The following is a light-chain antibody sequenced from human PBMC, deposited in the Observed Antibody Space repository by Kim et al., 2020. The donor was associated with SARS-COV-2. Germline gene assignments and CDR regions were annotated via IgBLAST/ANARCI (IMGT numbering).Light chain of an antibody. CDR3: QQYNDWPLIT. CDR1: QSVSNN. V-gene: IGKV3-15*01. CDR2: GAS. Sequence: IVMTQSPATLSVSPGEGVTLSCRADQSVSNNLAWYQQQPGQAPRLLIHGASTRAAGIPARFSGCGSGTEFTLTISSLQSGDSAVYYCQQYNDWPLITFGGGTKVDIK. J-gene: IGKJ4*01.